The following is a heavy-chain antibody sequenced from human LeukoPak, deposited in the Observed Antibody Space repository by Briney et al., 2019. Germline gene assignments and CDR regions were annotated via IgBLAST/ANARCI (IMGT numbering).Heavy chain of an antibody. CDR3: ARGSRVVPAAREFDP. CDR1: GFTFSSYW. D-gene: IGHD2-2*01. Sequence: GGSLRLSCAASGFTFSSYWMSWVRQAPGKGLEWVANIKQDGSEKYYVDSVKGRFTISRDNAKNSLYPQMNSLRAEDTAVYYCARGSRVVPAAREFDPWGQGNLVTVSS. CDR2: IKQDGSEK. V-gene: IGHV3-7*01. J-gene: IGHJ5*02.